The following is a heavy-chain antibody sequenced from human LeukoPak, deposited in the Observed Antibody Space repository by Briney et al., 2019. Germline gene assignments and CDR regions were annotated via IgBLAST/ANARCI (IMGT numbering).Heavy chain of an antibody. Sequence: AGGSLRLSCAASGFTFSSYDMHWVRQATGKGLEWVSAIGTAGDTYYPGSVKGRFTISRENAKNSLYLQMNSLRAGDTAVYYCARGRYYYDSSGYYYFDYWGQGTLVTVSS. D-gene: IGHD3-22*01. J-gene: IGHJ4*02. V-gene: IGHV3-13*01. CDR3: ARGRYYYDSSGYYYFDY. CDR2: IGTAGDT. CDR1: GFTFSSYD.